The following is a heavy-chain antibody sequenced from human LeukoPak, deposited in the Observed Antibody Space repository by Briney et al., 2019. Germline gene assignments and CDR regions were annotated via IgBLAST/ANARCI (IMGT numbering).Heavy chain of an antibody. Sequence: PGVSLRLSCAASGVTFSTYAMTWVRQAPGKGLEWVSGISGSSGRTYYADSVKGRFTISRDNSKNTLYLQMNSLRAEDTAVYYCAKADIYCSSTSCLYFDYWGQGTLVTVSS. V-gene: IGHV3-23*01. D-gene: IGHD2-2*01. CDR1: GVTFSTYA. CDR2: ISGSSGRT. CDR3: AKADIYCSSTSCLYFDY. J-gene: IGHJ4*02.